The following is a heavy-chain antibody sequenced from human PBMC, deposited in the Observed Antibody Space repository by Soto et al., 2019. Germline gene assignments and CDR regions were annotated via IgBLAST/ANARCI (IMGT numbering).Heavy chain of an antibody. D-gene: IGHD3-10*01. CDR1: GFTFGDYY. Sequence: QVQLVESGGGLVKPGESLRLSCAASGFTFGDYYMTWIRQAPGKGLEWVSYISISSSYTKYADSVKGRFIISRDNAKNSLYLHMNSLRAEDTAVYYCARGSWFGEPKPDQHWVDPWGQGTLVTVSS. CDR2: ISISSSYT. V-gene: IGHV3-11*05. CDR3: ARGSWFGEPKPDQHWVDP. J-gene: IGHJ5*02.